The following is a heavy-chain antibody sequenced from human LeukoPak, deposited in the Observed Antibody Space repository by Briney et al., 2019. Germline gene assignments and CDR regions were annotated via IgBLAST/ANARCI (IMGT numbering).Heavy chain of an antibody. CDR3: ARNHLTPNYYFDY. V-gene: IGHV3-53*01. CDR2: IYSGGST. CDR1: GFTVSSNY. J-gene: IGHJ4*02. Sequence: PGGSLRLSCAASGFTVSSNYMSWVRQAPGKGLEWVSVIYSGGSTYYADSVKGRFTISRDNSKNTLYLQMNSLRAEDTAVYYCARNHLTPNYYFDYWGQGTLVTVSS. D-gene: IGHD1-14*01.